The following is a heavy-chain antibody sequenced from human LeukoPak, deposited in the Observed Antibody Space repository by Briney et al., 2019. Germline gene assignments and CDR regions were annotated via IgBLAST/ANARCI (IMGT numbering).Heavy chain of an antibody. CDR1: GYTFTGYC. Sequence: SVKVWCKASGYTFTGYCMHWVPQAPGQGLESMGWINPNSGGTNYAQKFQGRVTMTRDTSISTAYMELSRLRSDDTAVYYCAKGRASYGSGSHPEFDYWGQGTLVTVSS. V-gene: IGHV1-2*02. CDR2: INPNSGGT. D-gene: IGHD3-10*01. CDR3: AKGRASYGSGSHPEFDY. J-gene: IGHJ4*02.